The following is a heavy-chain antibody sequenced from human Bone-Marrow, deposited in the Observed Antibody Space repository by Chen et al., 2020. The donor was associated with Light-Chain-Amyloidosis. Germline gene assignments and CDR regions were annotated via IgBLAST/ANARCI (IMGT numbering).Heavy chain of an antibody. CDR3: ARRRDGYNFDY. D-gene: IGHD5-12*01. CDR2: IYPDDSDA. CDR1: GYTFPNYW. V-gene: IGHV5-51*01. Sequence: PGESLKISCEGSGYTFPNYWIGWVRQMPGKGLEWMGVIYPDDSDARYSPSFEGQVTISADKSITTAYLQWRSLKASDTAMYYCARRRDGYNFDYWGQGTLVTVSS. J-gene: IGHJ4*02.